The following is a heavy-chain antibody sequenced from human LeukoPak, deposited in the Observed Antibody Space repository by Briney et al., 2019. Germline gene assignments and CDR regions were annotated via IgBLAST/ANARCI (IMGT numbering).Heavy chain of an antibody. CDR2: ISSSRSSI. J-gene: IGHJ4*02. CDR1: GFTFSTYN. Sequence: GGSLRLSCAASGFTFSTYNMNWVRQAPGKGLEWVSSISSSRSSIYYSDSVKGRFTISRDNAENSLYLQMNSLRAEDTAVYYCARARGYDILTGYLHPYYFDYWGQGTLVTVSS. CDR3: ARARGYDILTGYLHPYYFDY. D-gene: IGHD3-9*01. V-gene: IGHV3-21*01.